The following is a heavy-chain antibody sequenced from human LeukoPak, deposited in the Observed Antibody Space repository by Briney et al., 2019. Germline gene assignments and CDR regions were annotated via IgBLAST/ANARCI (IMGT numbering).Heavy chain of an antibody. CDR3: AKEYCSSTSCPYYYCYMDV. Sequence: GGSLRLSCAASGFTFSSYGMHWVRQAPGKGLEWVAFIRYDGSNKYYADSVKGRFTISRDNSKNTLYLQMNSLRAEDTAVYYCAKEYCSSTSCPYYYCYMDVWGKGTTVTVSS. D-gene: IGHD2-2*01. CDR2: IRYDGSNK. CDR1: GFTFSSYG. J-gene: IGHJ6*03. V-gene: IGHV3-30*02.